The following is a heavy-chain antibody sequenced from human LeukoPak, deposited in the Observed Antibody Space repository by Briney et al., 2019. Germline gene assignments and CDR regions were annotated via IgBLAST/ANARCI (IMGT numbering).Heavy chain of an antibody. CDR1: GFTFSSYE. CDR3: ARDVGPFGELLYDAFDY. J-gene: IGHJ4*02. V-gene: IGHV3-48*03. Sequence: GGSLRLSCAASGFTFSSYEMNWVRQAPGKGLEWVSYISSSGSTIYYADSVKGRFTISRDNAKNSLYLQMNSLRAEDTAVYYCARDVGPFGELLYDAFDYWGQGTLVTVSS. D-gene: IGHD3-10*01. CDR2: ISSSGSTI.